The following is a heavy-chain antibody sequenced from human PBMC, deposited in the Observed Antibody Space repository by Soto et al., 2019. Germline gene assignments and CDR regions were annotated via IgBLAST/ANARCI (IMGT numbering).Heavy chain of an antibody. CDR1: GFTFSDFE. CDR3: ARRTGTAPRFDY. D-gene: IGHD1-7*01. Sequence: QVQLVESGGGVVQPERSLRLSCSASGFTFSDFEMYWVRQAPGKGLDWVSFISYDGSNQYYAGSVKGRFTVSRDNSKNTLFLRMNSLRPEDTAVYFWARRTGTAPRFDYWGQGTLVTVSS. J-gene: IGHJ4*02. V-gene: IGHV3-30-3*01. CDR2: ISYDGSNQ.